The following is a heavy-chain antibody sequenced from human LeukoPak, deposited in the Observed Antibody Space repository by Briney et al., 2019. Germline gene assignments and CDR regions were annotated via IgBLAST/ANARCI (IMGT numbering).Heavy chain of an antibody. Sequence: GGSLRLSCEASGFIFSNYWMSWVRQAPGKGLEWVANIKYDGSETYYVDSVKGRFTITRDNGKNSLYVQMDSLRAEDSAVYFCATRGFPAYFDYWGQGTLVTVSS. V-gene: IGHV3-7*01. J-gene: IGHJ4*02. CDR3: ATRGFPAYFDY. CDR1: GFIFSNYW. D-gene: IGHD5-12*01. CDR2: IKYDGSET.